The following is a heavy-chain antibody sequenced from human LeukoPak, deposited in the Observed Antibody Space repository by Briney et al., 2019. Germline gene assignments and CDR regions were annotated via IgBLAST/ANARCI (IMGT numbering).Heavy chain of an antibody. D-gene: IGHD4-17*01. CDR2: IRGSGGST. CDR3: AKGSTTEGYLRHDY. J-gene: IGHJ4*02. V-gene: IGHV3-23*01. Sequence: GGSLRLSCAASGFTFRSYALGWVGQAPGRGLEWVSAIRGSGGSTYYADSVKGQFIISRDNSGNTLYLQMNSLRADDTAVYYCAKGSTTEGYLRHDYWGQGTLVTVSS. CDR1: GFTFRSYA.